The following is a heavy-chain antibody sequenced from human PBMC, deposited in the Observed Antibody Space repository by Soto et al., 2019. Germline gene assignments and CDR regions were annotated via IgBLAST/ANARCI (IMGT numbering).Heavy chain of an antibody. Sequence: QITLNESGPTQVKPRQTLTLTCTFSGFSLTTSGVGVGWIRQSPGKAPEWLALIYWDDDKRYSPSLKSRLTMTKDASKNQVVVTMADLDPADTATYYCAHRVLRTVFGLVTTTAIYFDFWGQGTPVAVSS. CDR1: GFSLTTSGVG. CDR2: IYWDDDK. J-gene: IGHJ4*02. V-gene: IGHV2-5*02. CDR3: AHRVLRTVFGLVTTTAIYFDF. D-gene: IGHD3-3*01.